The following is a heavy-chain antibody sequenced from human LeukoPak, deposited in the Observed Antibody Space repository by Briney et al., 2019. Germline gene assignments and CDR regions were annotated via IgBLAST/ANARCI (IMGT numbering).Heavy chain of an antibody. CDR1: GFTFNTYG. J-gene: IGHJ3*02. Sequence: GGSLRLSCAASGFTFNTYGLHWVRQAPGKGLEWVSYITGGSYTIYYAQSVRGRFTISRDNAKNSLYLQMNSLRVEDTAVYYCARDGDEYSYGYGDAFDIWGQGTMVTVSS. V-gene: IGHV3-48*01. D-gene: IGHD5-18*01. CDR2: ITGGSYTI. CDR3: ARDGDEYSYGYGDAFDI.